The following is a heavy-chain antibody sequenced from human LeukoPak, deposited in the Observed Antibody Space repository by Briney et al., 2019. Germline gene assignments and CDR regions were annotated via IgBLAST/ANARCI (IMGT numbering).Heavy chain of an antibody. CDR1: GDIVSSNSAA. CDR3: AREREPQWLVSNNWFDP. J-gene: IGHJ5*02. CDR2: TYYRSKWYN. D-gene: IGHD6-19*01. Sequence: SQTLSLTCAISGDIVSSNSAAWNWIRQSPSRGLEWLGRTYYRSKWYNDYAVSVKSRITMNPDTSKNQFSLQLNSVTPEDTAVYYCAREREPQWLVSNNWFDPWGQGTLVTVSS. V-gene: IGHV6-1*01.